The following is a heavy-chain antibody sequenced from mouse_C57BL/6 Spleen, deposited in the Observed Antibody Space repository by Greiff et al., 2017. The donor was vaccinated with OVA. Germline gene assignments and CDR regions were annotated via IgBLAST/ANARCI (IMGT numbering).Heavy chain of an antibody. Sequence: QVHVKQPGAELVRSGSSVKLSCKASGYTFTSYWLDWVKQRPGQGLEWIGNIYPSDSETHYNQKFKDKATLTVAKSSSTAYMQLSSLTSEDSAVYYCAKCGDGRDFADWGQGTLVNVSA. V-gene: IGHV1-61*01. CDR3: AKCGDGRDFAD. J-gene: IGHJ3*01. CDR2: IYPSDSET. CDR1: GYTFTSYW. D-gene: IGHD3-3*01.